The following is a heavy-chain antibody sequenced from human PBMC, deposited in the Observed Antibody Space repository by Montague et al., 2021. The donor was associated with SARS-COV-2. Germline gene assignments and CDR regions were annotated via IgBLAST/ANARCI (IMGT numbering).Heavy chain of an antibody. Sequence: TLSLSCTVSGGSMSDHYWAWIRQPPGKGLEWLAYIYYSGGISSNASLKSRVTMSVDTSKNQFSLKLTSVTAADTAVYYCARAVSVRRAVNWFDPWGQGTLVTVSS. CDR1: GGSMSDHY. V-gene: IGHV4-59*11. CDR3: ARAVSVRRAVNWFDP. J-gene: IGHJ5*02. D-gene: IGHD3-10*01. CDR2: IYYSGGI.